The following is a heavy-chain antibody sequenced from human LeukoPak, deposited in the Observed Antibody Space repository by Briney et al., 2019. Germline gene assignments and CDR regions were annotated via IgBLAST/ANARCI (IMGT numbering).Heavy chain of an antibody. D-gene: IGHD6-19*01. CDR2: IIPILGIA. J-gene: IGHJ3*02. CDR1: GGTFSSYA. V-gene: IGHV1-69*04. CDR3: ASRTSSGWYVDENALDI. Sequence: GASVKVSCKASGGTFSSYAISWVRQAPGQGLEWMGRIIPILGIANYAQKFQGRVTITADKSTSTAYMELSSLRSEDTAVYYCASRTSSGWYVDENALDIWGQGTMVTVSS.